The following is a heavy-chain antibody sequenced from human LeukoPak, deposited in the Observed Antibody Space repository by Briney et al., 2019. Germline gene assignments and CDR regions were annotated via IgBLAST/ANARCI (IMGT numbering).Heavy chain of an antibody. CDR2: ISGSGGST. CDR3: AKSPLIRGEYYFDY. J-gene: IGHJ4*02. CDR1: GFTFRSNA. V-gene: IGHV3-23*01. D-gene: IGHD3-3*01. Sequence: GGSLRLSCAASGFTFRSNAMSWVRQAPGKGLEWVSVISGSGGSTYSADSVKGRFTISRDNSKNTLYVQMNSLRAEDTAVYYCAKSPLIRGEYYFDYWGQGTLVTVSS.